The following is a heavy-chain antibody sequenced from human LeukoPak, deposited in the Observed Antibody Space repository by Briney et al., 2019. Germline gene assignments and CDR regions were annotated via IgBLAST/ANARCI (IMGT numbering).Heavy chain of an antibody. D-gene: IGHD4-17*01. Sequence: GASVTVSRKASGYSFTSYCLHWLRQAPGQGLEWMGWITPARGDARISQKFQGRVTLTRDPSINTVYMELTGLTSDDTATYYCARGGIVVSATLVYGDRSSNDHWGRGTLVIVSS. CDR3: ARGGIVVSATLVYGDRSSNDH. CDR2: ITPARGDA. V-gene: IGHV1-2*02. CDR1: GYSFTSYC. J-gene: IGHJ4*02.